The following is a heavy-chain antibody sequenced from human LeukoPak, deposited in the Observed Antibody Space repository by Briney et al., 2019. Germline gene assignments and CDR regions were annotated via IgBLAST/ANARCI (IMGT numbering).Heavy chain of an antibody. Sequence: GGSLRLSCAASGFTFSSNWMHWVRQAPGKGLVWVSRINHDGSSTSYADSVKGRFTISRDNAKNTLYLQMNSLRAEDTALYFCARHCTSTSCYDYWGPGTLVTVSS. J-gene: IGHJ4*02. D-gene: IGHD2-2*01. CDR3: ARHCTSTSCYDY. CDR2: INHDGSST. V-gene: IGHV3-74*01. CDR1: GFTFSSNW.